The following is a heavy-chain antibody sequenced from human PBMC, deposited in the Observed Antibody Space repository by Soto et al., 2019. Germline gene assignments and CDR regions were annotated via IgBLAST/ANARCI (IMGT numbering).Heavy chain of an antibody. Sequence: EVQLVESGGGLVQPGGSLRLSCTASGFTFSSYEMNWVRQSPGKGLEWISIIGSGGGNIYYADSVKGRFSISRDNAKNSLYLQMNSLRAEDPAVYYCARAPWYSAYDSGFDHWGQGALVTVSS. CDR3: ARAPWYSAYDSGFDH. CDR2: IGSGGGNI. CDR1: GFTFSSYE. V-gene: IGHV3-48*03. D-gene: IGHD5-12*01. J-gene: IGHJ4*02.